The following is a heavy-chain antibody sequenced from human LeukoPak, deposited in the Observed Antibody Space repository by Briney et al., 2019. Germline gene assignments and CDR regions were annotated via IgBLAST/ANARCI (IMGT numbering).Heavy chain of an antibody. CDR2: IYSGGST. D-gene: IGHD4-17*01. Sequence: GGSLRLSCAASGFTVSSNYMSWVRQAPGKGLEWVSVIYSGGSTYYADSVKGRFTISRDNSKNTLYLQMNSLRAEDTAVYYCASMYGGYGDWFDPWGQGTLVTVSS. J-gene: IGHJ5*02. CDR1: GFTVSSNY. V-gene: IGHV3-53*01. CDR3: ASMYGGYGDWFDP.